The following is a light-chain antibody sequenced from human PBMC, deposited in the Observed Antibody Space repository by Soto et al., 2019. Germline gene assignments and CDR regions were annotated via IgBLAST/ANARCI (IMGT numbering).Light chain of an antibody. CDR2: DVS. CDR3: NSYSGSSTVDV. Sequence: QSALTQPASVSGAPGQSITISCTGTSSDIGGYNYVSWYLQHPGKPPKLMLYDVSNRPSGVSDRFSGSKSGNTASLTISGLQAEDEADYYCNSYSGSSTVDVFGTGTKVTVL. J-gene: IGLJ1*01. V-gene: IGLV2-14*01. CDR1: SSDIGGYNY.